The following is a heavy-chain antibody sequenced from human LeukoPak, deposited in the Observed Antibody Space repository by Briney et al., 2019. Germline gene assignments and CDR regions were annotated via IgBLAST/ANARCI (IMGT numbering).Heavy chain of an antibody. V-gene: IGHV1-8*01. CDR3: ARGLAHYYDSSGPFDP. J-gene: IGHJ5*02. D-gene: IGHD3-22*01. CDR1: GYTFTSYD. CDR2: MNPNSGNT. Sequence: ASVKVSCKASGYTFTSYDINWVRQATGQGLEWMGWMNPNSGNTGYAQKFQGRVTMTRNTSISTAYMELSSLRSEDTAVYYCARGLAHYYDSSGPFDPWGQGTLVTVSS.